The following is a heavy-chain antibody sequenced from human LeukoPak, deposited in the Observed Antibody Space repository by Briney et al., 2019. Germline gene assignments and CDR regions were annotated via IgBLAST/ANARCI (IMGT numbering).Heavy chain of an antibody. Sequence: GGSLRLSCAASAFTFSSYAMHWVRQAPGKGMEWVAVISYDGSNKYYADSVKGRLTICRDNSKNTLYLKMNSLRAEDAAVYYCARDRLPALEAIFEVWSWFEPWGQGTLVTVSS. CDR2: ISYDGSNK. CDR3: ARDRLPALEAIFEVWSWFEP. CDR1: AFTFSSYA. D-gene: IGHD3-3*01. J-gene: IGHJ5*02. V-gene: IGHV3-30-3*01.